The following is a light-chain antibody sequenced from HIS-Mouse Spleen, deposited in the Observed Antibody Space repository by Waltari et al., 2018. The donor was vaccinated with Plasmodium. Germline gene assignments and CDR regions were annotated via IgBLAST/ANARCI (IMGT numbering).Light chain of an antibody. V-gene: IGKV1-17*01. CDR2: AAS. CDR1: QGIRND. Sequence: DIQMTQSPSSLSASVGDRVTITCRASQGIRNDLCWYQQKPGNAPKRLIYAASSLQSGVASRVSGSGSGTEFTLTSSSLQPEDYATYYCLQHNSYPRTFGQGTKLEIK. CDR3: LQHNSYPRT. J-gene: IGKJ2*01.